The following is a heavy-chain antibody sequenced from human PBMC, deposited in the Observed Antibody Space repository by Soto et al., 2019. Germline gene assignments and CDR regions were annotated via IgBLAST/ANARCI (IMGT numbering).Heavy chain of an antibody. CDR1: GYTFTSYG. CDR3: ARDLDNSSLFGP. D-gene: IGHD6-13*01. Sequence: ASVKVSCKASGYTFTSYGISWVRQAPGQGLEWMGWISPYNGNPNYAQKLQGRVTMTADKSTSTAYMELSSLRSEDTAVYYCARDLDNSSLFGPWGQGTLVTVSS. J-gene: IGHJ5*02. V-gene: IGHV1-18*01. CDR2: ISPYNGNP.